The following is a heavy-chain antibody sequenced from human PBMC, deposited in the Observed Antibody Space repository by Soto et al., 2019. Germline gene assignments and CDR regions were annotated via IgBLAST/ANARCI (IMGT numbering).Heavy chain of an antibody. CDR3: AKYTVVVAGRTYYYFGL. CDR2: ISYDGSNK. CDR1: GFTFSSYG. J-gene: IGHJ4*02. D-gene: IGHD2-21*01. V-gene: IGHV3-30*18. Sequence: QVQLVESGGGVVQPGRSLRLSCAASGFTFSSYGMHWVRQAPGKGLEWVAVISYDGSNKYYADSVKGRFTIPRDNSQSQVYVQMISVKAEDEAVCYGAKYTVVVAGRTYYYFGLLGQGTLVNGSS.